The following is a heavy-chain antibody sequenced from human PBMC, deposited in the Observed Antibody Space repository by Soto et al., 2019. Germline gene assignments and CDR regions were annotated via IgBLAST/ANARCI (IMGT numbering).Heavy chain of an antibody. J-gene: IGHJ3*02. CDR3: ARDLIWGIAAAEGRDDAFDI. CDR1: GGTFSSYA. Sequence: QVQLVQSGAEVKKPGSSVKVSCKASGGTFSSYAISWVRQAPGQGLEWMGGIIPIFGTANYAQKFQGRVTITADESTSTAYMELSSLRSEDTAVYYCARDLIWGIAAAEGRDDAFDIWGQGTMVTVSS. D-gene: IGHD6-13*01. CDR2: IIPIFGTA. V-gene: IGHV1-69*12.